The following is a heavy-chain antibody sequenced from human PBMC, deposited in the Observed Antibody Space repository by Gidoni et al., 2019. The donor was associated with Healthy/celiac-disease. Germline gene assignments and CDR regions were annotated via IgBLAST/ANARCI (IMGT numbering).Heavy chain of an antibody. CDR3: ARGEYYRNPHRSLMRAPMDV. J-gene: IGHJ6*02. Sequence: QVQLQQWGAGLLKPSETLPLTCAVYGGSFSGYYWSWIRQPPGKGLEWIGEINHSGSTNYNPSLKSRVTISVDTSKNQFSLKLSSVTAADTAVYYCARGEYYRNPHRSLMRAPMDVWGQGTTVTVSS. CDR1: GGSFSGYY. V-gene: IGHV4-34*01. D-gene: IGHD1-20*01. CDR2: INHSGST.